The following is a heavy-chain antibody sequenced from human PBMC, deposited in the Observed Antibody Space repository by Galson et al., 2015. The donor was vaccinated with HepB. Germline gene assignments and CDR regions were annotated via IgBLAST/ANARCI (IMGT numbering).Heavy chain of an antibody. CDR1: GFTFSSCG. Sequence: SLRLSCAASGFTFSSCGMHWVRQAPGKGLGWVAVIWYDGSNKYYADSVKGRFTISRDNSKNTLYLQMNSLRAEDTAVYYCARDGGLLQEGGEGYYYYMDVWGKGTTVTVSS. CDR2: IWYDGSNK. CDR3: ARDGGLLQEGGEGYYYYMDV. J-gene: IGHJ6*03. V-gene: IGHV3-33*01. D-gene: IGHD3-16*01.